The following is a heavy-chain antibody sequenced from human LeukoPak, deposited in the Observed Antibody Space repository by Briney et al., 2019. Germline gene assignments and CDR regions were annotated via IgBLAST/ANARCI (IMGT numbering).Heavy chain of an antibody. CDR2: IWYDGSNK. V-gene: IGHV3-33*01. CDR3: AREIGSYWTYFDY. J-gene: IGHJ4*02. CDR1: GSTFSSYG. D-gene: IGHD1-26*01. Sequence: GGSLRLSCAASGSTFSSYGMHWVRQAPGKGLEWVAVIWYDGSNKNYADSVKGRFTISRDNSENTLYLQMNSLRAEDTAVYYCAREIGSYWTYFDYWGQGTLVTVSS.